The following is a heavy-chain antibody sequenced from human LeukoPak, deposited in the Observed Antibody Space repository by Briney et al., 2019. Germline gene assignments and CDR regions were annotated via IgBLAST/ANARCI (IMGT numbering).Heavy chain of an antibody. CDR3: ARDRTSNYYYGMDV. CDR2: IYTSGST. Sequence: SETLSLTCTVSGGSISSYYWSWIRQPAGKGLEWIGRIYTSGSTNYNPSLKSRVTVSVDTSKNQLSLKLSSVTAADTAVYYCARDRTSNYYYGMDVWGQGTTVTVSS. J-gene: IGHJ6*02. V-gene: IGHV4-4*07. CDR1: GGSISSYY.